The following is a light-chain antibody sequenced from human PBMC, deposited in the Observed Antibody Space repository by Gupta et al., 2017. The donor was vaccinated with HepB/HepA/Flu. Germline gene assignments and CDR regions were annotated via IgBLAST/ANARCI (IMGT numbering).Light chain of an antibody. CDR2: GAS. Sequence: DIQMTQSPSSLSASVGDRVTITCRASQSISNYLNWYQQRPGKAPKLLIYGASGLHTGVPSRFSGGGPGVDFSLTIDMLQSEDFATYYCQLSYSSPRTFGQGTKVEIK. J-gene: IGKJ1*01. V-gene: IGKV1-39*01. CDR3: QLSYSSPRT. CDR1: QSISNY.